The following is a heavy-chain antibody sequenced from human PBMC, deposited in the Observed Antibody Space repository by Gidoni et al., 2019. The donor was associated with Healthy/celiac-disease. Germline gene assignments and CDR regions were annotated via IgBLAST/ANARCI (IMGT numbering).Heavy chain of an antibody. J-gene: IGHJ4*02. V-gene: IGHV3-21*01. CDR2: ISSSSSYI. CDR1: GFTLSSYS. D-gene: IGHD6-13*01. Sequence: EVQLVESGGGLVKPGGSLRLSCAASGFTLSSYSMNWVRQAPGKGLEWVSSISSSSSYIYYADSVKGRFTISRDNAKNSLYLQMNSLRAEDTAVYYCARGTSAALRPFDYWGQGTLVTVSS. CDR3: ARGTSAALRPFDY.